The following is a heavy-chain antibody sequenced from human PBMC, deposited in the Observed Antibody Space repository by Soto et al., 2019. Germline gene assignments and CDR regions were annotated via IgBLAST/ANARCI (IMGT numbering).Heavy chain of an antibody. V-gene: IGHV3-21*01. CDR3: ARGGCGSNYLLYYYYYYGMDV. D-gene: IGHD4-4*01. Sequence: WGVLRLSCAASGFTFSSYSMNWVRQAPGKGLEWVSSISSSSSYIYYADSVKGRFTISRDNAKNSLYLQMNSLRAEDTAVYYCARGGCGSNYLLYYYYYYGMDVWGQGTTVTVSS. CDR1: GFTFSSYS. J-gene: IGHJ6*02. CDR2: ISSSSSYI.